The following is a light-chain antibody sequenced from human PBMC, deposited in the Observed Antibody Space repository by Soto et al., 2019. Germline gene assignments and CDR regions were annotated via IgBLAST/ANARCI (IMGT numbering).Light chain of an antibody. CDR3: QQYNNWPPIT. Sequence: EIGRTQSPATLSVSPGERATLSCRASQSVSSNLAWYQQKPGQAPRLLIYGPSTRATGIPARFSGSGSGTNFTLTISSLQSEDFAVYYCQQYNNWPPITFGQGTKLEIK. CDR2: GPS. V-gene: IGKV3-15*01. CDR1: QSVSSN. J-gene: IGKJ2*01.